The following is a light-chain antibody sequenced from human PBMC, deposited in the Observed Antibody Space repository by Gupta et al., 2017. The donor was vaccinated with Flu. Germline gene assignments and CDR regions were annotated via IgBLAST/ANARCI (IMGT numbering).Light chain of an antibody. V-gene: IGKV1-39*01. J-gene: IGKJ3*01. CDR3: HRSYSTPFT. Sequence: PSSLSASVGDTVTITCRASQSISSYLNWYQHKTVKAPNLLIFAASDFQSRVPSRFSGSGSGTDFKLTIIRLQPEDFATYYCHRSYSTPFTFGPGTKVEI. CDR2: AAS. CDR1: QSISSY.